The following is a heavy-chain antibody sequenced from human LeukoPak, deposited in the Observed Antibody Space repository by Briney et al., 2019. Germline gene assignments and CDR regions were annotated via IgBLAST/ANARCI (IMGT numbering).Heavy chain of an antibody. V-gene: IGHV1-46*01. J-gene: IGHJ3*02. CDR2: INPSGGST. CDR3: ARWGYCSGGSCSSNGAFDI. Sequence: ASVKVSCKASGYTFTSYYMHWVRQAPGQGLEWMGIINPSGGSTSYAQKFQGRVTMTRDTSTNIVYMELSSLRSEDTAVYYCARWGYCSGGSCSSNGAFDIWGQGTMVTVSS. CDR1: GYTFTSYY. D-gene: IGHD2-15*01.